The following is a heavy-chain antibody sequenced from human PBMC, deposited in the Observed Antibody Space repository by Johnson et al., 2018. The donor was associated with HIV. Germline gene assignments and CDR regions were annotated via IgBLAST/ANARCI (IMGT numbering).Heavy chain of an antibody. Sequence: QVQLVESGGGVVQPGTSLRLSCAASGFTFSSFAMHWVRQAPGKGLEWMAFISYDGSNKYFTDPVRGRFTISRDNSKNTLFLQMNSLGAEDTAVYYCVRRFYDSSAFDIWGQGTLVTVSS. D-gene: IGHD3-22*01. CDR3: VRRFYDSSAFDI. CDR1: GFTFSSFA. CDR2: ISYDGSNK. V-gene: IGHV3-30-3*01. J-gene: IGHJ3*02.